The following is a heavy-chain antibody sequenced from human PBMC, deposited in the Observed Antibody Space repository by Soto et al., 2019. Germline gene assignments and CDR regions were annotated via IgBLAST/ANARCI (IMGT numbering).Heavy chain of an antibody. CDR3: ARDVTYEYSSGWYLDY. CDR2: IYYSGST. D-gene: IGHD6-19*01. CDR1: GGSISSYY. Sequence: SETLSLTCTVSGGSISSYYWSWIRQPPGKGLEWIGYIYYSGSTNYNPSLKSRVTISVDTSKNQFSLKLSSVTAADTAVYYCARDVTYEYSSGWYLDYWGQGTLVTVSS. J-gene: IGHJ4*02. V-gene: IGHV4-59*01.